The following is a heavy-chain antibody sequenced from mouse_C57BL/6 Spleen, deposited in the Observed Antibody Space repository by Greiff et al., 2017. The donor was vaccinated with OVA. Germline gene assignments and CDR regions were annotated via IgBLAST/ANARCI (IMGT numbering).Heavy chain of an antibody. CDR3: ARYDYLYYFDY. V-gene: IGHV1-42*01. D-gene: IGHD2-4*01. CDR2: INPSTGGT. CDR1: GYSFTGYY. J-gene: IGHJ2*01. Sequence: SGPELVKPGASVKISCKASGYSFTGYYMNWVKQSPEKSLEWIGEINPSTGGTTYNQKFKAKATLTVDKSSSTAYMQLKSLTSEDSAVYYCARYDYLYYFDYWGQGTTLTVSS.